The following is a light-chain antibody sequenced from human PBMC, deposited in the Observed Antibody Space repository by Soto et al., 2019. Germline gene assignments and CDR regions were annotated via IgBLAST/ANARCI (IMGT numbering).Light chain of an antibody. V-gene: IGKV3-15*01. CDR3: QRYNVWPLT. J-gene: IGKJ4*01. CDR1: QSVSSN. CDR2: VAS. Sequence: EIVMTQSPATLSVSPGERATLSCRASQSVSSNLAWYQQKPGQTPKLLIYVASTRATGIPARFSGSGSGTEFTLTIRGLQSEDFAGYYCQRYNVWPLTFGGGTKVEYK.